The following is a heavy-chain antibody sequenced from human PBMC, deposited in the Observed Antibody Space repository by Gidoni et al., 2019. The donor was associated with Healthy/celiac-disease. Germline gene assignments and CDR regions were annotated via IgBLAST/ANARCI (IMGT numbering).Heavy chain of an antibody. Sequence: CYSMNWVRQAPGKGLEWVSSISSSSSYIYYADSVKGRFTISRDNAKNSLYLQMNSLRAEDTAVYYCARGPYYYDSSGYQKFDYWGQGTLVTVSS. CDR3: ARGPYYYDSSGYQKFDY. J-gene: IGHJ4*02. V-gene: IGHV3-21*01. D-gene: IGHD3-22*01. CDR1: CYS. CDR2: ISSSSSYI.